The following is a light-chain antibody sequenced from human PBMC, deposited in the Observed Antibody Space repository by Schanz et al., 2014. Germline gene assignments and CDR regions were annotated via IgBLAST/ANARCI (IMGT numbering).Light chain of an antibody. CDR2: AAS. CDR3: QQYNKWPRT. V-gene: IGKV3-15*01. J-gene: IGKJ1*01. Sequence: EVLMTQSPATLSVSPGESATLSCRASQSIDSNLAWYQQRPGQPPRLLIFAASSRATGIPDRFTANGSGTEFTLTISSLQSEDFAVYYCQQYNKWPRTFGQGTKVEIK. CDR1: QSIDSN.